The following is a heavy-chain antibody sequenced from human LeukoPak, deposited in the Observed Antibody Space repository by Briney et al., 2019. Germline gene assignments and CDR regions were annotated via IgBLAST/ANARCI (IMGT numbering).Heavy chain of an antibody. V-gene: IGHV1-2*06. CDR3: ARGRRTTSYFDY. CDR1: GYTFTGYH. Sequence: ASVKVSCKASGYTFTGYHMHWVRQAPGQGLEWMGRINPNSGDTNYAQKFQGRVTMTRDTSISTAYMELSRLRSDDTAVYYCARGRRTTSYFDYWGQGTLVTVSS. J-gene: IGHJ4*02. CDR2: INPNSGDT. D-gene: IGHD1-7*01.